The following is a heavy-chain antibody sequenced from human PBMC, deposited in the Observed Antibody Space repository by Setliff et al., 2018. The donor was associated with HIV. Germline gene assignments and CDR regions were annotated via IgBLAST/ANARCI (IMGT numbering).Heavy chain of an antibody. V-gene: IGHV3-53*01. Sequence: QPGGSLRLSCAASGFIVSSNYMSWVRQAPGKGLEWVSVIYSGGNTYYADSVMGRFTISRDNSKNTLYLQMNSLRAEDTAVYYCASRSGSRLTLPLDVWGQGTTVTVSS. D-gene: IGHD3-10*01. CDR2: IYSGGNT. CDR1: GFIVSSNY. J-gene: IGHJ6*02. CDR3: ASRSGSRLTLPLDV.